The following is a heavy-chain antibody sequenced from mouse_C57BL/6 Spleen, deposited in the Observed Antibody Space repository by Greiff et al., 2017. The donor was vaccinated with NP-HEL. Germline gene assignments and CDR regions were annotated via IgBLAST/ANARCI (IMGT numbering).Heavy chain of an antibody. J-gene: IGHJ2*01. V-gene: IGHV1-80*01. Sequence: QVQLQQSGAELVKPGASVKISCKASGYAFSSYWMNWVKQRPGKGLEWIGQVYPGDGDTNYNGKFKGKATLTADKSSSTAFMQLNSLTTEDSAVYFCARYTLLYYFDYWGKGTTLTVSS. CDR1: GYAFSSYW. CDR3: ARYTLLYYFDY. CDR2: VYPGDGDT.